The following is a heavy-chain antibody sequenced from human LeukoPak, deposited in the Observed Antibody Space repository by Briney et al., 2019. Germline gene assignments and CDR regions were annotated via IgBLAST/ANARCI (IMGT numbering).Heavy chain of an antibody. D-gene: IGHD1-26*01. V-gene: IGHV1-2*02. CDR1: GYTFTGYY. CDR2: INPNSGGT. Sequence: VASVKVSCKASGYTFTGYYMHWVRQAPGQGLEWMGWINPNSGGTNYAQKFQGRVTMTGDTSISTAYMELSRLRSDDTAVYYCARGWSGSHYSHYYYYMDVWGKGTTVTVSS. J-gene: IGHJ6*03. CDR3: ARGWSGSHYSHYYYYMDV.